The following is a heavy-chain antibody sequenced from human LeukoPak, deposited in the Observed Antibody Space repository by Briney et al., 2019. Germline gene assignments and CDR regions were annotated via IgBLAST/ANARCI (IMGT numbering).Heavy chain of an antibody. CDR3: ARGSISWFGELSPTNWFDP. V-gene: IGHV1-8*01. J-gene: IGHJ5*02. CDR1: GYTFTSYD. CDR2: MNPNSGNT. D-gene: IGHD3-10*01. Sequence: ASVKVSCKASGYTFTSYDINWVRQATGQGLEWMGWMNPNSGNTGYAQKFQGRVTMTRNTSISTGYMELSSLRSEDTAVYYCARGSISWFGELSPTNWFDPWGQGTLVTVSS.